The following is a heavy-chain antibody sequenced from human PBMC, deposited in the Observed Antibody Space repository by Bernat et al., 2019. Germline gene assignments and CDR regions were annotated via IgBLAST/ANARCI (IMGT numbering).Heavy chain of an antibody. Sequence: QVRLVESGGGVVQPGRSLRLSCAASGFTFSNYDIHWVRQAPGKGLEWEAVTRYDGSNKYYADSVKGRFTISRDNSKSTLYLQMNSLRAEDTAVYYCAREPYSSGWDDAFDIWGQGTMVTVSS. D-gene: IGHD6-19*01. CDR3: AREPYSSGWDDAFDI. J-gene: IGHJ3*02. V-gene: IGHV3-33*01. CDR1: GFTFSNYD. CDR2: TRYDGSNK.